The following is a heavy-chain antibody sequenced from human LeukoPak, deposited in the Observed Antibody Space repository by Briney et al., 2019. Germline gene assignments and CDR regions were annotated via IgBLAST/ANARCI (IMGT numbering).Heavy chain of an antibody. D-gene: IGHD3-10*01. J-gene: IGHJ4*02. CDR3: ARDRPGDE. CDR1: GGSISSGGYY. CDR2: IYHSGST. Sequence: SQTLSLTCTVSGGSISSGGYYWSWIRQPPGKGLEWIGYIYHSGSTYYNPSLKSRVTISVDRSKNQFSLKLSSVTAADTAVYYCARDRPGDEWGQGTLVTVSS. V-gene: IGHV4-30-2*01.